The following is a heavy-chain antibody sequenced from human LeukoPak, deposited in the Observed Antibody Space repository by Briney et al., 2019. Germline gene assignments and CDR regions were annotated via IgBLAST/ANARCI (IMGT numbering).Heavy chain of an antibody. CDR2: INPTDGST. V-gene: IGHV1-46*01. J-gene: IGHJ5*02. Sequence: VASVKVSCKASGYSFTTYNIHWVRQAPGQGLEWMGIINPTDGSTSYAQNFQGRVTVTRDTSTSTVYMELSSLRSEDTAVYYCARVSDVVYSRGFDPWGQGTLVTVSS. CDR1: GYSFTTYN. CDR3: ARVSDVVYSRGFDP. D-gene: IGHD2-15*01.